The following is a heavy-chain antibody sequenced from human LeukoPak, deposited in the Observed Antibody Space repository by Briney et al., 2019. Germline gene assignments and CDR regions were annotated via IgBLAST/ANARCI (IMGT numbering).Heavy chain of an antibody. CDR2: ISSSSSYI. J-gene: IGHJ4*02. CDR3: ARAYCSGGNCYPFDY. Sequence: GGSLILSCAASGFTFSTYSMNWVRQAPGKGLEWVSSISSSSSYIYYADSVKGRFTISRDNAKNSLYLQMHSLRAEDTAVYYCARAYCSGGNCYPFDYWGQGTLVTVSS. V-gene: IGHV3-21*01. D-gene: IGHD2-15*01. CDR1: GFTFSTYS.